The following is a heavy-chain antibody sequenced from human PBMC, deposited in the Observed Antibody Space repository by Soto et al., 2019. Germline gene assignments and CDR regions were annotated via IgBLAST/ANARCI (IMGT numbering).Heavy chain of an antibody. CDR2: IIPIFSRT. Sequence: QVQLVQSGTEVKEPGSSVKVSCKASGGSFSTSSFVWVRQGPGQGLEWMGGIIPIFSRTNLAQKFQGRVTFSADESTRTTYMELRSLTSEDTAIYYCARDVVRSTAGDSWGQGTLVTGSS. V-gene: IGHV1-69*01. CDR1: GGSFSTSS. D-gene: IGHD2-15*01. J-gene: IGHJ4*02. CDR3: ARDVVRSTAGDS.